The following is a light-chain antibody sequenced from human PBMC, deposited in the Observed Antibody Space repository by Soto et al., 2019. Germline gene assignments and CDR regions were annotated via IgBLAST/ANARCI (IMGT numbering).Light chain of an antibody. CDR3: QQYGSSPPYT. J-gene: IGKJ2*01. V-gene: IGKV3-20*01. Sequence: DIVLTQSPGTLSSSPGDRATLSCRASQSVSSSYLAWYQQKPGQAPRLLIYGASSMATGIPERFSGSGSGTDFTLTISSLEPEDFAVYYCQQYGSSPPYTFGQGTKLEIK. CDR1: QSVSSSY. CDR2: GAS.